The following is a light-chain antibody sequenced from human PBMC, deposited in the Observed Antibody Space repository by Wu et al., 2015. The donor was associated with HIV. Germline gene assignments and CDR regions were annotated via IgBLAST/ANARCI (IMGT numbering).Light chain of an antibody. CDR3: QQYGNSPYS. CDR2: GAS. J-gene: IGKJ2*03. Sequence: EIVLTQSPGTLSLSPGERATLSCRASQTVGGNYLAWYQQKPGQAPRLLISGASSRATGIPDRFSGSGSGTDFTLTISRLEPEDFAVYYCQQYGNSPYSFGQGTKLQIK. V-gene: IGKV3-20*01. CDR1: QTVGGNY.